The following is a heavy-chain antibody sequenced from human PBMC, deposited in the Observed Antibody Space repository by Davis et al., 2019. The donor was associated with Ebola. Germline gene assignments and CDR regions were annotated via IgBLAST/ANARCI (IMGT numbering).Heavy chain of an antibody. D-gene: IGHD7-27*01. CDR1: EFTFSSYW. Sequence: GESLKISCAASEFTFSSYWMHWVRQAPGKGLVWVSRINSDGRTTAYADSVKGRFTISRDNAKNTLYLQMNTLRAEDTAVYYRARDLGMGRRVDAFDIWGQGTMVTVSS. V-gene: IGHV3-74*01. CDR3: ARDLGMGRRVDAFDI. J-gene: IGHJ3*02. CDR2: INSDGRTT.